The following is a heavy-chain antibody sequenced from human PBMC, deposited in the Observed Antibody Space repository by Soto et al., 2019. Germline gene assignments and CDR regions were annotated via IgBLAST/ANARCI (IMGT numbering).Heavy chain of an antibody. CDR2: IYHSGST. CDR3: VAGTIYCGKLLDY. J-gene: IGHJ4*02. CDR1: GGSIGSAGYY. D-gene: IGHD2-15*01. Sequence: PSETLSLTCAVSGGSIGSAGYYRRWVRQPPGKRLEWIGYIYHSGSTCYSPSLKSRVTISVERSKNQLSLKLSSGSAADTAVYSCVAGTIYCGKLLDYWGQGTPVTV. V-gene: IGHV4-30-2*01.